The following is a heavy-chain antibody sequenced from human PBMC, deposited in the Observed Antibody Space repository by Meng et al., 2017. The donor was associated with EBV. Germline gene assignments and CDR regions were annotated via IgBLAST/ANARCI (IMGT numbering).Heavy chain of an antibody. J-gene: IGHJ4*02. CDR1: GGSISSSNW. Sequence: LQESGPGVGKPSGALSLTCAGSGGSISSSNWGSWARQPPGKGLEWIGEIYHSGSTNYNPSLKSRVTISVDKSKNQFSLKLSSVTAADTAVYYCARRSLDYYDSSGFDYWGQGTLVTVSS. CDR2: IYHSGST. D-gene: IGHD3-22*01. V-gene: IGHV4-4*02. CDR3: ARRSLDYYDSSGFDY.